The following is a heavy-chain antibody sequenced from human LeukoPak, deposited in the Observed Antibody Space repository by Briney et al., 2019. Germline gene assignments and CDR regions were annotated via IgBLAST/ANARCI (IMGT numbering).Heavy chain of an antibody. CDR3: ARDSLYYYDSSGYYTTLDY. CDR1: GFTFSSYW. D-gene: IGHD3-22*01. Sequence: GESLRLSCAASGFTFSSYWMCWVRQAPGKGLEWVANIKQDGSEKYYVDSVKGRFTISRDNAKNSLYLQMNSLRAEDTAVYYCARDSLYYYDSSGYYTTLDYWGQGTLVTVSS. CDR2: IKQDGSEK. V-gene: IGHV3-7*01. J-gene: IGHJ4*02.